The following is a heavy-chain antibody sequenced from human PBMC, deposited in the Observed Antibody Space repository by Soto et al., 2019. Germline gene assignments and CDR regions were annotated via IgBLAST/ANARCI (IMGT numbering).Heavy chain of an antibody. Sequence: EVQLVESGGGLVQPGGSLRLSCVASGFTFSSEYMSWVRQAPGKGLEWVGNINQDGSEIYYLDSVKGRFTISRDNAKKSVFVQMNSLRAEDTAVYYCATIAAVRFDYWGQGTLVTVSS. CDR3: ATIAAVRFDY. CDR2: INQDGSEI. J-gene: IGHJ4*02. V-gene: IGHV3-7*02. CDR1: GFTFSSEY. D-gene: IGHD6-13*01.